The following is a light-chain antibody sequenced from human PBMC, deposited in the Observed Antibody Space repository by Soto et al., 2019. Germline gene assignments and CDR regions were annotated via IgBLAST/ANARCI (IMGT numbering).Light chain of an antibody. J-gene: IGKJ1*01. V-gene: IGKV3-11*01. CDR2: DAS. CDR1: QSVSSY. CDR3: QQRSNWPWT. Sequence: EIVLTQSPATLSLSPGERATLSCRASQSVSSYLAWYQQKPGQAPRLLIYDASNRATGIPARFSGSGSGTDFTLTSSSLEPEDFAFYYCQQRSNWPWTFGQGTKVEIQ.